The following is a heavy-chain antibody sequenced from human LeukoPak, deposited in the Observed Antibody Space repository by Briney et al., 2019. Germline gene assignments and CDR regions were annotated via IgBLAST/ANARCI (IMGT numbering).Heavy chain of an antibody. CDR3: ARDDGGGSAPMDV. V-gene: IGHV3-33*01. D-gene: IGHD4-23*01. Sequence: GRSLRLSCAASGFTFSSYGMHWVRQAPGKGLEWVAVIWYDGSNEYYADSVKGRFTISRDNSKNTLYLQMNSLRAEDTAVYYCARDDGGGSAPMDVWGQGTTVTVSS. CDR1: GFTFSSYG. CDR2: IWYDGSNE. J-gene: IGHJ6*02.